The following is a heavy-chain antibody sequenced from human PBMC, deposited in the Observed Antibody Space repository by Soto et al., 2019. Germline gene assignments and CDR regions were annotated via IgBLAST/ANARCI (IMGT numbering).Heavy chain of an antibody. CDR1: GGSFSGYY. V-gene: IGHV4-34*01. D-gene: IGHD3-10*01. Sequence: SETLSLTCAVYGGSFSGYYWSWIRQPPGKGLEWIGEINHSGSTNYNPSLKSRVTISVDTSKNQFSLKLSSVTAADTAVYYCARTFVGGSGSYYNHYYYYGMDVWGQGTTVTVSS. CDR3: ARTFVGGSGSYYNHYYYYGMDV. CDR2: INHSGST. J-gene: IGHJ6*02.